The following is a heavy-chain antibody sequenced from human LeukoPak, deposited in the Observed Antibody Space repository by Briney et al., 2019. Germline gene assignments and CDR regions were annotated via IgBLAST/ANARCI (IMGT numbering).Heavy chain of an antibody. CDR1: GGSISSGGYY. CDR3: ARWPTPYYYDSSAEDY. Sequence: SETLSLTCTVSGGSISSGGYYWSWIRQHPGKGLEWIGYMYYSGSTYYNPSLKSRVTISVDTSKNQFSLKLSSVTAADTAVYYCARWPTPYYYDSSAEDYWGQGTLVTVSS. D-gene: IGHD3-22*01. J-gene: IGHJ4*02. CDR2: MYYSGST. V-gene: IGHV4-31*03.